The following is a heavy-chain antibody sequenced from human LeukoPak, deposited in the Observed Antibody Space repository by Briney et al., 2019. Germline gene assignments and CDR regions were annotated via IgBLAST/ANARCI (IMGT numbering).Heavy chain of an antibody. CDR1: GGSISSSSYY. J-gene: IGHJ4*02. V-gene: IGHV4-39*01. CDR3: ASLNAHIVGAYYFDY. D-gene: IGHD1-26*01. CDR2: IYYSGST. Sequence: SETLSLTCTVSGGSISSSSYYWGWIRQPPGKGLEWIGSIYYSGSTYYNPSLKSRVTISVDTSKNQFSLKLSSVTAADTSVYYCASLNAHIVGAYYFDYWGQGTLVTVSS.